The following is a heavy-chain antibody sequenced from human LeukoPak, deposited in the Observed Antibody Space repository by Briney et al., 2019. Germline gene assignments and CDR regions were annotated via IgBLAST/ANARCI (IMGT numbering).Heavy chain of an antibody. J-gene: IGHJ6*03. D-gene: IGHD5-12*01. Sequence: GASLNISCTGSGYSITSNRIGLVRQMPGKGLEWRGIIYPGDSDTRYSPSFKGQVSISADKSISTAYLQWSSLKASDTAMYYCARYSGYDQGIQIGYYYYYMDVWGKGTTVTVSS. CDR1: GYSITSNR. V-gene: IGHV5-51*01. CDR3: ARYSGYDQGIQIGYYYYYMDV. CDR2: IYPGDSDT.